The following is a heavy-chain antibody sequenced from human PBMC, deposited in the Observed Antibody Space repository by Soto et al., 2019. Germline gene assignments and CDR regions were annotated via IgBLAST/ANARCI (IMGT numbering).Heavy chain of an antibody. CDR1: GGTFSSYT. J-gene: IGHJ1*01. V-gene: IGHV1-69*08. CDR2: IIPILGIA. CDR3: ARDSPDSFPPNKYFQH. D-gene: IGHD3-22*01. Sequence: QVQLVQSGAEVKKPGSSVKVSCKASGGTFSSYTISWVRQAPGQGLEWMGRIIPILGIANYAQKFQGRVTITADKPTSTAYMELSSLRSEDTAVYYCARDSPDSFPPNKYFQHWGQGTLVTVSS.